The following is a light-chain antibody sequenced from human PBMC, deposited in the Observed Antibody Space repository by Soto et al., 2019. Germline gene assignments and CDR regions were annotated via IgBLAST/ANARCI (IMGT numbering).Light chain of an antibody. CDR2: KAS. Sequence: DIQMTQTPPPLSVSVGDRVTITCLSFQTSSSWLAWYQQKPGKAPKLLIYKASTLKSGVPSRFSGSGSGTEFTLTISSLQPDDFATYYCQHYYSYSEAFCQGTKVDIK. CDR1: QTSSSW. J-gene: IGKJ1*01. CDR3: QHYYSYSEA. V-gene: IGKV1-5*03.